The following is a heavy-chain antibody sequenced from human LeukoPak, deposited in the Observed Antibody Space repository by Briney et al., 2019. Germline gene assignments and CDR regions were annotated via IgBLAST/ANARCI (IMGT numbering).Heavy chain of an antibody. J-gene: IGHJ4*02. D-gene: IGHD1-26*01. CDR3: ARIVGATNYFDY. CDR2: INSSGGST. CDR1: GYAFSTYY. Sequence: ASVKVSFKASGYAFSTYYMHWVRQAPGQGLEWMGIINSSGGSTSYAQKFQGRVTMTRDTSTSTVYMELSSLRPEDTAVYYCARIVGATNYFDYWGQGTLVTVSS. V-gene: IGHV1-46*01.